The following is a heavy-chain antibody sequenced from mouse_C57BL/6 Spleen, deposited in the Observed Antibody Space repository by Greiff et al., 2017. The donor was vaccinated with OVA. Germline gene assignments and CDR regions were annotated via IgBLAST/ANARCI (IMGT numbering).Heavy chain of an antibody. D-gene: IGHD2-4*01. CDR3: AREYYDYDWYFDV. CDR1: GYSITSGYY. J-gene: IGHJ1*03. Sequence: EVQLQESGPGLVKPSQSLSLTCSVTGYSITSGYYWTWIRQFPGNKLEWMGYISYDGSNNYNPSLKNRISITRDTSKNQFFLKLNSVTTEDTATYYCAREYYDYDWYFDVWGTGTTVTVSS. V-gene: IGHV3-6*01. CDR2: ISYDGSN.